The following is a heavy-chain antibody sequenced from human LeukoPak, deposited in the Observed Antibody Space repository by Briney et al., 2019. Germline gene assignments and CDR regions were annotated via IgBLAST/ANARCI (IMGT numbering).Heavy chain of an antibody. CDR2: RSIYNGNT. CDR3: ARGGPFPSGSSSREYYLDY. J-gene: IGHJ4*02. D-gene: IGHD6-6*01. V-gene: IGHV1-18*01. Sequence: GASVKVSCKASGYDFINNGISWLRQAPGQGLEWMGWRSIYNGNTDYKLQGRVTMTTDTSTNTAYMEVRSLRPDDTAVYYCARGGPFPSGSSSREYYLDYWGQGTLVTVSS. CDR1: GYDFINNG.